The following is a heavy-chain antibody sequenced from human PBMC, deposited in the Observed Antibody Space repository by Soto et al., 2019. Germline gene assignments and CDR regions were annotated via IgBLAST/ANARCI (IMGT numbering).Heavy chain of an antibody. CDR3: ARDWNGGGNLYGVYYYYGMDV. CDR2: IDNRGST. J-gene: IGHJ6*02. Sequence: ETLSLICTVSGGSVRSRSYYWSLIRQPPETRLKSIGYIDNRGSTNYNASLKSRVTIAVGRSKSQFPLKLSSVTAADTAVYYCARDWNGGGNLYGVYYYYGMDVWGQGTTVTVSS. CDR1: GGSVRSRSYY. D-gene: IGHD1-1*01. V-gene: IGHV4-61*01.